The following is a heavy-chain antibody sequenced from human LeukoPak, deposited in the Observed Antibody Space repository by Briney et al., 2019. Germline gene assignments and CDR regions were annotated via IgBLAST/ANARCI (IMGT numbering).Heavy chain of an antibody. CDR2: ISGSGGST. CDR1: GFTFSSYA. J-gene: IGHJ4*02. V-gene: IGHV3-23*01. D-gene: IGHD3-22*01. Sequence: PGGSLRLSRAASGFTFSSYAMSWVRHAPGKGLEWVSAISGSGGSTYYADSVKGRFTISRDNSKNTLYLQMNSLRAEDTAVYYCAKDPPYDSSGYYYVYYFDYWGQGTLVTVSS. CDR3: AKDPPYDSSGYYYVYYFDY.